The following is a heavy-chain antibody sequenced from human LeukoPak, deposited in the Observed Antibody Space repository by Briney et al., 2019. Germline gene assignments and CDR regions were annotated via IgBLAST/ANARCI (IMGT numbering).Heavy chain of an antibody. V-gene: IGHV3-20*04. CDR3: ARVFSSSWYKCVDY. D-gene: IGHD6-13*01. CDR2: INWNGGST. Sequence: GGSLRLPCAASGFTFDDYGMSWVRQAPGKGLEWVSGINWNGGSTGYADSVKGRFTISRDNAKNSLYLQMNSLRAEDTALYYCARVFSSSWYKCVDYWGQGTLVTVSS. CDR1: GFTFDDYG. J-gene: IGHJ4*02.